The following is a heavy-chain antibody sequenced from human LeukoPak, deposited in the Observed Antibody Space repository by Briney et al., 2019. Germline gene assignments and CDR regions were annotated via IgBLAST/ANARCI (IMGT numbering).Heavy chain of an antibody. D-gene: IGHD3-22*01. CDR2: IYYSGST. Sequence: SETLCLTCTVSGGSISSGGYYWSWILQHPGKGLEWIGYIYYSGSTYYNPSLKSRVTISVDTSKNQFSLKLSSVTAADTAVYYCARGHITMINKHFDYWGQGTLVTVSS. V-gene: IGHV4-31*03. CDR3: ARGHITMINKHFDY. J-gene: IGHJ4*02. CDR1: GGSISSGGYY.